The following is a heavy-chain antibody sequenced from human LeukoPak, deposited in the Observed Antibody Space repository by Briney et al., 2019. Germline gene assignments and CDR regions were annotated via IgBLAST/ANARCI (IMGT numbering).Heavy chain of an antibody. Sequence: PGGSLRLSCAASGFTVSSNYMNWVRQAPGKGLEWVSVIYSGGSTYYADSVKGRFTISRGNSKSTLYLQMNSLRADDTAVYYCARAAAHPHDYGDYNSPDYYYYMDVWGKGTTVTVSS. V-gene: IGHV3-53*01. D-gene: IGHD4-17*01. CDR2: IYSGGST. CDR1: GFTVSSNY. J-gene: IGHJ6*03. CDR3: ARAAAHPHDYGDYNSPDYYYYMDV.